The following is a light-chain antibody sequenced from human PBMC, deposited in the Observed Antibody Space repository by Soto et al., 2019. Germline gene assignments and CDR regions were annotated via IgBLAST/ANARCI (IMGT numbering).Light chain of an antibody. CDR3: QQSDSTQYT. J-gene: IGKJ2*01. CDR2: DAS. CDR1: QTISTY. V-gene: IGKV1-39*01. Sequence: DIQMTQSPSSLSASVGDRVTITCRASQTISTYLNWYQQKPGKAPRLLIYDASSLLSGVPSRFSGSGSGTDFTIPIASMQHEDFSTYYCQQSDSTQYTFGQGTKVDIK.